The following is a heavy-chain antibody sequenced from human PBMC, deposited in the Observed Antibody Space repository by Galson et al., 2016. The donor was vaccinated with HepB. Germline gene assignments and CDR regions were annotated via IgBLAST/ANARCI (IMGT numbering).Heavy chain of an antibody. CDR2: IKQDGSEK. D-gene: IGHD3-22*01. Sequence: SLRLSCAASRFTFSDYWMSWVRQTPGKGLEWVVNIKQDGSEKSYVDSVKGRFTISRDNARNSLYLQMNSLRAEDTAVYYCARDRYVGDTWGYYNIDYWGQGTLVTVSS. V-gene: IGHV3-7*01. CDR3: ARDRYVGDTWGYYNIDY. J-gene: IGHJ4*02. CDR1: RFTFSDYW.